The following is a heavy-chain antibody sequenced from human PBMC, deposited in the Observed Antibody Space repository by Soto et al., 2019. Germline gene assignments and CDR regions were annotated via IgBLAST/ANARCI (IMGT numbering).Heavy chain of an antibody. CDR2: ISYDGNYI. Sequence: GGSLRLSCEASGFAFSSYAMHWVRQAPGKGLEWVGVISYDGNYIYYADSVKGRFTISRDNSKNTLYVQVNSLRPEDTAVYYCAKGILSATIGPYAMDVWGQGTTVTVSS. CDR3: AKGILSATIGPYAMDV. CDR1: GFAFSSYA. V-gene: IGHV3-30*18. D-gene: IGHD3-16*01. J-gene: IGHJ6*02.